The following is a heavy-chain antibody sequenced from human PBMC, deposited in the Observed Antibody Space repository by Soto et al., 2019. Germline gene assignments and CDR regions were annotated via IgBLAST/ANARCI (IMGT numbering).Heavy chain of an antibody. D-gene: IGHD6-19*01. V-gene: IGHV4-39*07. Sequence: SETLSLTCTVSGDSITTSGHLWGWIRQPPGKGLEWIGTISYSGTTIYNPSLKSRTTISVDSSKNQFSLSLRSDDTAVYYCARDDSPSSDWYDAFDIWGQGTMVTVSS. CDR1: GDSITTSGHL. CDR2: ISYSGTT. J-gene: IGHJ3*02. CDR3: ARDDSPSSDWYDAFDI.